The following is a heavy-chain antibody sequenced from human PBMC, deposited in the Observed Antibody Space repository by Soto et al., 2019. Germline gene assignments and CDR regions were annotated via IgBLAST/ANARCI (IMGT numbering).Heavy chain of an antibody. V-gene: IGHV4-30-4*01. CDR3: ARHLGEAYFDY. Sequence: SETLSLTCSVSGGSISSGDYYWNWIRQPPGKGLEWIGHIYYSGSTYYNSSLKSRVTISLDTSKNHFSLKLSSVTATDTAVYYCARHLGEAYFDYWGQGTLVTVSS. CDR1: GGSISSGDYY. CDR2: IYYSGST. J-gene: IGHJ4*02.